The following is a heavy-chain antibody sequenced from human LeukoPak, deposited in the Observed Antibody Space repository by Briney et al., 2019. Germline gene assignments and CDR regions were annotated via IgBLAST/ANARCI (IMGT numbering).Heavy chain of an antibody. CDR1: GYTFTSYD. J-gene: IGHJ3*02. Sequence: APVKVSCKASGYTFTSYDINWARQATGQGREWMGWMNSNSGNTGYAQKFQGRVTITRNTSISTAYMELSSLTSEDTAVYYCARAYYCGGDCYSSAFDIWGQGTMVTVSS. D-gene: IGHD2-21*02. CDR3: ARAYYCGGDCYSSAFDI. V-gene: IGHV1-8*03. CDR2: MNSNSGNT.